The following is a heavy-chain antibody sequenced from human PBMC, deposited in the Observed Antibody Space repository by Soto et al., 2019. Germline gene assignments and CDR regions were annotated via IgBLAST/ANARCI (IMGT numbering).Heavy chain of an antibody. J-gene: IGHJ6*02. D-gene: IGHD3-3*01. CDR1: GFTFTIYA. Sequence: EVQLLESGGGLVQPGGSLKLSCAVSGFTFTIYAMCWVRQAPGKGLEWVSGINDDGDRTYYPDSVRGRFTISRDNSKNTLYLQMNSLGAEDMGVYYCAREEWTDRRPYLYSGMDVWGQGTTVTVSS. CDR2: INDDGDRT. V-gene: IGHV3-23*01. CDR3: AREEWTDRRPYLYSGMDV.